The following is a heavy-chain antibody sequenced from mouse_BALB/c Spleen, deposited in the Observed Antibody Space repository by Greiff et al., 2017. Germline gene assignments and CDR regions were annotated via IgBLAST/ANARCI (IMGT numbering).Heavy chain of an antibody. Sequence: VQLQQPGAELVRPGASVKLSCKASGYTFTSYWINWVNQRPGQGLEWIGNIYPSDSYTNYNQKFKDKATLTVDKSSSTAYMQLSSPTSEDSAVYYCTRWDGNYWYFDVWGAGTTVTVSS. J-gene: IGHJ1*01. CDR3: TRWDGNYWYFDV. D-gene: IGHD2-1*01. V-gene: IGHV1-69*02. CDR2: IYPSDSYT. CDR1: GYTFTSYW.